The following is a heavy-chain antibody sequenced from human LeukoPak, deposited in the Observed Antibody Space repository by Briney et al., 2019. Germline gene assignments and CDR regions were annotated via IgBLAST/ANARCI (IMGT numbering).Heavy chain of an antibody. CDR2: IYPGDSDT. CDR1: GYSFTIYW. V-gene: IGHV5-51*01. D-gene: IGHD3-9*01. Sequence: GESLKISCKGSGYSFTIYWIGWVRQMPGKGLEWMGIIYPGDSDTRYSPSFQGQVTISADKSISTAYLQWSSLKASDTAMYYCARAPETYYDILTGYYTLDYWGQGTLVTVSS. J-gene: IGHJ4*02. CDR3: ARAPETYYDILTGYYTLDY.